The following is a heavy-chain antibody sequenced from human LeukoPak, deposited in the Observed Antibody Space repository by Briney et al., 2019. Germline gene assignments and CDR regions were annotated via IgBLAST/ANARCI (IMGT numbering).Heavy chain of an antibody. CDR3: ATSQENNFDY. D-gene: IGHD1/OR15-1a*01. V-gene: IGHV3-30*04. J-gene: IGHJ4*02. Sequence: PGGSLRLSCAASGFTFSSYAMHWVRQAPGKGLEWVAVISYDGSNKYYADSVKGRFTISRDNSKNTLYLQMNSLRAEDTAVYYCATSQENNFDYWGQGTLVTVSS. CDR1: GFTFSSYA. CDR2: ISYDGSNK.